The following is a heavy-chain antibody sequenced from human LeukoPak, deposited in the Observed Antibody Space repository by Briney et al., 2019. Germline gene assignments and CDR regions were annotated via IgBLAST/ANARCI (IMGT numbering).Heavy chain of an antibody. CDR1: GGSISSGSYY. V-gene: IGHV4-61*02. Sequence: PSETLSLTCTVSGGSISSGSYYWSWIRQPGGKGLEWIVRIYTSGSTNYNPSLKSRVTISVDTSKNQFSLKLSSVTAADTAVYYCARGDGYSYGYYYYYYMDVWGKGTTVTVSS. CDR3: ARGDGYSYGYYYYYYMDV. CDR2: IYTSGST. D-gene: IGHD5-18*01. J-gene: IGHJ6*03.